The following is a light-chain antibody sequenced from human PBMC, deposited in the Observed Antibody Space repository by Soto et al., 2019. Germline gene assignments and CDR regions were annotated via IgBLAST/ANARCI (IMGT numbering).Light chain of an antibody. V-gene: IGKV1-5*01. CDR3: QQYNSYSQWT. J-gene: IGKJ1*01. CDR2: DAY. Sequence: DIQMTQSPSTLSSSLGDSVTITCRVSQSISSCLAWYQQKPGKAPKLLIYDAYSLESGVPSRFRGSGCGTEFTLTISSLQPDDFATYYCQQYNSYSQWTCGQGTKVDI. CDR1: QSISSC.